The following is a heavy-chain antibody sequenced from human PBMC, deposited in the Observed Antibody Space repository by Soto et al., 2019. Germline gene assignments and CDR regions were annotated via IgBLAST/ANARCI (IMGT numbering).Heavy chain of an antibody. CDR2: ITSDSSTI. CDR3: ARVGRGVYGMDV. D-gene: IGHD2-8*01. Sequence: EVQLVESGGGVLQPGVSLRLSCAASGFTFSSYSINWVRQAPGKGLEWFSYITSDSSTISYADSVKGRFTVSRDNAKNSLYLQMNSLRAADTAVYYCARVGRGVYGMDVWGQGTSVTVSS. J-gene: IGHJ6*02. CDR1: GFTFSSYS. V-gene: IGHV3-48*01.